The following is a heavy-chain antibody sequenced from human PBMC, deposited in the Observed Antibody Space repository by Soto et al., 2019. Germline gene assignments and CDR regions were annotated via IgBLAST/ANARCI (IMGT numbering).Heavy chain of an antibody. CDR1: GGPISITDYY. CDR2: IYYSGST. CDR3: ARSYYDFWSGYLGGGYFDY. V-gene: IGHV4-31*03. Sequence: QVQLQESGPGLVKPSQTLSLTCTVSGGPISITDYYWSWIRQHPGKGLEWIGYIYYSGSTYYNPSLKNRVTISVDTSKNQFSLKLSSVTAADTAVYYCARSYYDFWSGYLGGGYFDYWGQGTLVTVSS. D-gene: IGHD3-3*01. J-gene: IGHJ4*02.